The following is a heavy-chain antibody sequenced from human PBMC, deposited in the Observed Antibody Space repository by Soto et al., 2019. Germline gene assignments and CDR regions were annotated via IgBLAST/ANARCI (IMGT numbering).Heavy chain of an antibody. CDR1: GYTFISYY. V-gene: IGHV1-46*01. CDR3: ARPPLGGSYYYYYGMDV. CDR2: INPSGGST. D-gene: IGHD2-15*01. Sequence: QVQLVQSGAEVKKPGASVKVSCKASGYTFISYYMHWVRQAPGQGLEWMGIINPSGGSTSSAQKFQGRVTMTRDTSTSTLYMELSSLSCEDTAVYYCARPPLGGSYYYYYGMDVWGQGTTVTVSS. J-gene: IGHJ6*02.